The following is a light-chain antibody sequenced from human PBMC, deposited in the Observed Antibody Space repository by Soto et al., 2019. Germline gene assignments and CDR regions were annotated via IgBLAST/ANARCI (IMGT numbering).Light chain of an antibody. CDR1: SSNIGSNS. Sequence: QSVLTQPPSASGTPGQRVTISCSGRSSNIGSNSVSWYQQLPGTAPQLLIYTNSQRPSGVPDRFSGSKSGTSASLAISGLQSEDEADYYCAAWDDSLNGVVFGGGTKVTVL. CDR2: TNS. V-gene: IGLV1-44*01. CDR3: AAWDDSLNGVV. J-gene: IGLJ2*01.